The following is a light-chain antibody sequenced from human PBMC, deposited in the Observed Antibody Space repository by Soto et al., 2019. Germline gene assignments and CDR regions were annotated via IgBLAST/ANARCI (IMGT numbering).Light chain of an antibody. CDR1: SSNIGSNY. V-gene: IGLV1-47*01. CDR2: RNN. J-gene: IGLJ3*02. Sequence: QSAVTQPPSASGTPGQRVTISCSGSSSNIGSNYVYWYQQFPGTAPKLLIYRNNQRPSGVPDRFSGSKSGTSASLAISGLRSEDEADYYCAAWDDSLSAWVFGGGTKLTVL. CDR3: AAWDDSLSAWV.